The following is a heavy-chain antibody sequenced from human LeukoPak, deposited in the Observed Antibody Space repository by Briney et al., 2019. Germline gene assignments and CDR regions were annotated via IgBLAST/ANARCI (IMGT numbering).Heavy chain of an antibody. CDR3: ARDRDIVVVPAANDAFDI. J-gene: IGHJ3*02. CDR1: GYTFTGYY. V-gene: IGHV1-2*02. Sequence: ASVKVSCKASGYTFTGYYMHWVRQAPGQGLEWMGWMNPNSGATNYAQKFQGRVTMTRDTSISTAYMELSRLRSDDTAVYSCARDRDIVVVPAANDAFDIWGQGTMVTVSS. D-gene: IGHD2-2*01. CDR2: MNPNSGAT.